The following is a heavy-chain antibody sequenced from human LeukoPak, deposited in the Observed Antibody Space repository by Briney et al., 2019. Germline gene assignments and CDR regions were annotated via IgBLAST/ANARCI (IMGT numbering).Heavy chain of an antibody. CDR2: IHYSGST. V-gene: IGHV4-59*01. CDR1: GDSISRYY. J-gene: IGHJ4*02. CDR3: AKDLRGTTSDY. Sequence: SETLSLTCTVSGDSISRYYWSWIRQPPGKGLEWIGYIHYSGSTNNNPSLKSRLTISIDTSKNQFSLKLSSVTAADTAVYYCAKDLRGTTSDYWGQGTLVTVSS. D-gene: IGHD3-16*01.